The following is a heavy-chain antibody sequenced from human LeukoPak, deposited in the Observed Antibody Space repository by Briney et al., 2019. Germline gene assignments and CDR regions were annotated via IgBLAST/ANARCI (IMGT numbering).Heavy chain of an antibody. CDR3: ARGHTAVTRHFDF. Sequence: GGSLRLSCEASGFTFTTYSMTWVRQAPGKGLEWVSIISSVSSAILSADALKGRFTISRDDAKNLLYLDMNSLRAEDTAVYYCARGHTAVTRHFDFWGQGTLVTVSS. J-gene: IGHJ4*02. D-gene: IGHD4-17*01. V-gene: IGHV3-21*01. CDR1: GFTFTTYS. CDR2: ISSVSSAI.